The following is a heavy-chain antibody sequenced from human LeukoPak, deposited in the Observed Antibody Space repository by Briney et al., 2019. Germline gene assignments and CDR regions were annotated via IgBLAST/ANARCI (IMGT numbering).Heavy chain of an antibody. Sequence: GESLQISCKDSGYSFTSYGIGWVRQMPGKGLEGVWIIYHGDSETRYSPSFQGQLTNSADKSISTADLQWSSLKASDTAMYYCARRDRWLQYFDYWGQRTLVTVPS. CDR3: ARRDRWLQYFDY. CDR2: IYHGDSET. CDR1: GYSFTSYG. D-gene: IGHD5-24*01. V-gene: IGHV5-51*01. J-gene: IGHJ4*02.